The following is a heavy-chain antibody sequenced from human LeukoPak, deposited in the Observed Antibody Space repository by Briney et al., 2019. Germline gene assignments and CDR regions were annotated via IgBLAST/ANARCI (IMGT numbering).Heavy chain of an antibody. D-gene: IGHD3-22*01. CDR2: INHSGST. CDR1: GGSFSGYY. CDR3: ARVRYYYDSSGYYHDDY. V-gene: IGHV4-34*01. Sequence: KASETLSLTCAVYGGSFSGYYWSWIRQPPGKGLEWIGEINHSGSTNYNPSLKSRVTISVDTSKNQFSLKLSSVTAADTAVYYCARVRYYYDSSGYYHDDYWGQGTLVTVSS. J-gene: IGHJ4*02.